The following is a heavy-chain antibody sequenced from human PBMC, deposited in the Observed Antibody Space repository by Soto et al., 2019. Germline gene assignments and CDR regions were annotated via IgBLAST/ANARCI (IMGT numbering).Heavy chain of an antibody. J-gene: IGHJ4*02. CDR1: GFTFSSYA. Sequence: EVQLLESGGGLVQPGGSLRLSCAASGFTFSSYAMSWVRQAPGKGLEWVSSISTSAGNTYYADSVKGRFTISRDNSKNTLYLQMNSLRAEDTAVYYCAKEKSRPYSFDYWGQGTLVTVSS. D-gene: IGHD6-6*01. CDR2: ISTSAGNT. V-gene: IGHV3-23*01. CDR3: AKEKSRPYSFDY.